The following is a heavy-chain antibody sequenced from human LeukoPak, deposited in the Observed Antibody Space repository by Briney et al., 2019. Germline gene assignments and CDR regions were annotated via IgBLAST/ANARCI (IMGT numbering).Heavy chain of an antibody. V-gene: IGHV3-33*01. CDR1: GFIFSSYG. CDR2: IWNDGSNT. D-gene: IGHD3-10*01. Sequence: PGGSLRLSCAVSGFIFSSYGMHWVRQAPGKGLEWVAVIWNDGSNTFYADSVRGRFTISRDNSKNTLFLHMNSLGAEDTAVYYCARGDGGGLLWFGEFFYGLDVWGQGTTVTDSS. J-gene: IGHJ6*02. CDR3: ARGDGGGLLWFGEFFYGLDV.